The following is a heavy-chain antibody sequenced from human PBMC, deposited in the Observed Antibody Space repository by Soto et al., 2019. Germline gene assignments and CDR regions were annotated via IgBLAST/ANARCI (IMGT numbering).Heavy chain of an antibody. Sequence: QVQLVQSGAEVKKPGASVKVSCKASGGTFSSYTISWVRQAPGQGREWMGRIIPLLGIAKYAQKFQGRVTITADNTTSTAYMELSSLKSDDTAVDYCATATIVIVGATAVDYWGQVTIVTVSS. V-gene: IGHV1-69*02. J-gene: IGHJ4*02. CDR2: IIPLLGIA. CDR3: ATATIVIVGATAVDY. D-gene: IGHD1-26*01. CDR1: GGTFSSYT.